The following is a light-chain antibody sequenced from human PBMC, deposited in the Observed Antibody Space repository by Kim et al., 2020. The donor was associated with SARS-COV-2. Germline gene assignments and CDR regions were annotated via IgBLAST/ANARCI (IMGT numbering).Light chain of an antibody. CDR1: NIGSKS. CDR2: YDS. CDR3: QVWDSSSDLLV. V-gene: IGLV3-21*04. J-gene: IGLJ2*01. Sequence: PGKTARITCGGNNIGSKSVPWYQQKPGQAPVLVIYYDSDRPSGIPERFSGSNSGNTATLTISRVEAGDEADYYCQVWDSSSDLLVFGGGTQLTVL.